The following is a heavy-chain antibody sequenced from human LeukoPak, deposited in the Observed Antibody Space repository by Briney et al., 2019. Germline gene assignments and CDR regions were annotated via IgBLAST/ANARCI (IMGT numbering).Heavy chain of an antibody. J-gene: IGHJ4*02. CDR1: GYTLTELS. CDR3: ATRRSRDYYDSSGYYSFDY. CDR2: FDPGDGET. V-gene: IGHV1-24*01. Sequence: ASVKVSCKVSGYTLTELSMHWVRQAPGKGLEWMGGFDPGDGETIYAQKFQGRVTMTEDTSTDTAYMELSSLRSEDTAVYYCATRRSRDYYDSSGYYSFDYWGQGTLVTVSS. D-gene: IGHD3-22*01.